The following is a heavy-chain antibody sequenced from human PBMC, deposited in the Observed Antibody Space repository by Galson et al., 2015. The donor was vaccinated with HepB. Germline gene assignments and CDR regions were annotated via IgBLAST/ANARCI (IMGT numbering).Heavy chain of an antibody. D-gene: IGHD6-25*01. CDR3: LRLGDLSGYSSA. CDR2: ISASDSPI. CDR1: GFDFFNYN. J-gene: IGHJ5*02. V-gene: IGHV3-48*01. Sequence: SLRLSCAASGFDFFNYNMNWVRQAPGKGLEWISFISASDSPIYYADSVKGRFTISRDNANSSLFLQMTSLKTEDTGVYYCLRLGDLSGYSSAWGQGTLVTVSS.